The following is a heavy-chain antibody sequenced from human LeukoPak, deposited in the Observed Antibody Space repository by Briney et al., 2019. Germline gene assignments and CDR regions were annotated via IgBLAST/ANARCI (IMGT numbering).Heavy chain of an antibody. CDR3: ARDNYYDSLGGLDY. CDR2: ISYDGSNK. CDR1: GFTFSSYA. D-gene: IGHD3-22*01. Sequence: GGSLRLSCAASGFTFSSYAMHWVRQAPGKGLEWVAVISYDGSNKYYADSVKGRFTISRDNSKNTLYLQMNSLRAEDTAVYYCARDNYYDSLGGLDYWGQGTLVTVSS. V-gene: IGHV3-30-3*01. J-gene: IGHJ4*02.